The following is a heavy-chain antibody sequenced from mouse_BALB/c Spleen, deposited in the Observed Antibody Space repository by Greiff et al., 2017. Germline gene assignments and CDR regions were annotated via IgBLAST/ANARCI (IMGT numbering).Heavy chain of an antibody. CDR2: INSNGGST. V-gene: IGHV5-6-3*01. J-gene: IGHJ4*01. CDR1: GFSFSSYG. Sequence: EVQLVESGGGLVQPGGSLKLSCAASGFSFSSYGMSWVRQTPDKRLELVATINSNGGSTYYPDSVKGRFTISRDNAKNTLYLQMSSLKSEDTAMYYCARDMDGNSYYAMDYWGQGTSVTVSS. D-gene: IGHD2-1*01. CDR3: ARDMDGNSYYAMDY.